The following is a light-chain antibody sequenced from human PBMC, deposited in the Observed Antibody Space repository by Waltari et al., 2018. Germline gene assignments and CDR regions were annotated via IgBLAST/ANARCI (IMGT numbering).Light chain of an antibody. J-gene: IGLJ2*01. Sequence: QSALTQPASVPGSPGQSIPISSPGTRHYVGGYNFVSWYQQHPGKVPKLVIYDVTKRPSGVSNRFSGSKSDNAASLTISGLQPEDEADYYCSSYASSATVIFGGGTKLTVL. CDR1: RHYVGGYNF. CDR3: SSYASSATVI. CDR2: DVT. V-gene: IGLV2-14*03.